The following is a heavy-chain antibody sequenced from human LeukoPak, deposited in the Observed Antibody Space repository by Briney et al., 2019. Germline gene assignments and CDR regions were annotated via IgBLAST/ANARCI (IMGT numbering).Heavy chain of an antibody. CDR3: ARDYRRGVAEVFDY. Sequence: PGGSLRLSCVVSVFSFSDSYMTWLRQTPGKGLEALAYISPSSPHIYYEDSVKRRLTISRDNARTSLYLQMNSLSAEDTAVYYCARDYRRGVAEVFDYWGQGTLVTVSS. CDR2: ISPSSPHI. V-gene: IGHV3-11*04. D-gene: IGHD2-15*01. CDR1: VFSFSDSY. J-gene: IGHJ4*02.